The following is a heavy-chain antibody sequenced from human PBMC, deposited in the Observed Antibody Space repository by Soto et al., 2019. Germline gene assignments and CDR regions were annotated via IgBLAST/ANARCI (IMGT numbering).Heavy chain of an antibody. CDR1: GGSISSGDYY. CDR2: IYYSGST. D-gene: IGHD3-16*01. CDR3: ARGVSGQNRVWGYYGMDV. J-gene: IGHJ6*02. V-gene: IGHV4-30-4*01. Sequence: SETLSLTCTVSGGSISSGDYYWSWIRQPPGKGLEWIGYIYYSGSTYYNPSLKSRVTISVDTSKNQFSLKLSSVTAADTAVYYCARGVSGQNRVWGYYGMDVWGQGTTVTISS.